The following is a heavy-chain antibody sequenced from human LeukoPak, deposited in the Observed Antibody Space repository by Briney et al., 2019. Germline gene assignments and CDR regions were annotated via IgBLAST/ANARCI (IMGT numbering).Heavy chain of an antibody. Sequence: GGSLRLSCAASGFTFSSYAMSWVRQAPGKGLEWVSAISGSGGSTYYADSVKGRFTNSRDNSKNTLYLQMNSLRAEDTAVYYCAKVVYSSGWYSYYFDYWGQGTLVTVSS. D-gene: IGHD6-19*01. CDR1: GFTFSSYA. CDR3: AKVVYSSGWYSYYFDY. J-gene: IGHJ4*02. V-gene: IGHV3-23*01. CDR2: ISGSGGST.